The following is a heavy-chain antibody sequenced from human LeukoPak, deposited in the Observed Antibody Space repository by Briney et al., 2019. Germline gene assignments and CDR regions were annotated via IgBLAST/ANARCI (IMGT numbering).Heavy chain of an antibody. D-gene: IGHD1-1*01. Sequence: SETLSLTCTVSGGSISKYYWSWIRQSPGKGLEWIGYIYYNGNTNYNPSLKTRVTISVDTSKNQFALKLNSVTAADTAVYYCARGYSPTLRTTGNDYWGQGTLVTVSS. CDR3: ARGYSPTLRTTGNDY. J-gene: IGHJ4*02. CDR1: GGSISKYY. CDR2: IYYNGNT. V-gene: IGHV4-59*01.